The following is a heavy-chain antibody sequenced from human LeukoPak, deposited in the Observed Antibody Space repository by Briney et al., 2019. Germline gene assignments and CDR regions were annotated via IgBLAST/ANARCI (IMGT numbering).Heavy chain of an antibody. CDR2: LNVKSGNT. V-gene: IGHV1-8*03. Sequence: AASVKVSCTASGYTFTSYDINWVRQAPGQGLEWMGWLNVKSGNTGYAQKFQDRVAITRNTSISTAYMELSSIKSEDTAVYYCAKVGDDYGDYFHFWGQGTLVTVSS. J-gene: IGHJ4*02. CDR1: GYTFTSYD. D-gene: IGHD4-17*01. CDR3: AKVGDDYGDYFHF.